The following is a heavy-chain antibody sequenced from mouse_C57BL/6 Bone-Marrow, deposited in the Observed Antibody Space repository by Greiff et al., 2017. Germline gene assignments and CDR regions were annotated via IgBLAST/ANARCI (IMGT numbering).Heavy chain of an antibody. CDR3: ARDGDYGSSYYYAMDY. CDR1: GFTFSSYA. CDR2: ISHGGSYT. D-gene: IGHD1-1*01. V-gene: IGHV5-4*01. Sequence: EVQVVESGGGLVKPGGSLKLSCAASGFTFSSYAMSWVRQTPEKRLEWVATISHGGSYTYYPDNVKGRFTISRNNAKNNLYLQMSHLKSEDTAMYYCARDGDYGSSYYYAMDYWGQGTSVTVSS. J-gene: IGHJ4*01.